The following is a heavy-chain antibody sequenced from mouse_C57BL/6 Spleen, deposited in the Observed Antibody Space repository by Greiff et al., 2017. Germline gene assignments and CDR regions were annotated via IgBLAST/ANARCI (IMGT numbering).Heavy chain of an antibody. D-gene: IGHD1-1*01. CDR2: ISSGSSTI. CDR1: GFTFSDYG. V-gene: IGHV5-17*01. CDR3: ARGDYYGSSYCMDY. J-gene: IGHJ4*01. Sequence: EVMLVESGGGLVKPGGSLKLSCAASGFTFSDYGMHWVRQAPEKGLEWVAYISSGSSTIYYADTVKGRFTISRDNAKNTLFLQMTSLRSEDTAMYYCARGDYYGSSYCMDYWGQGTSVTVSS.